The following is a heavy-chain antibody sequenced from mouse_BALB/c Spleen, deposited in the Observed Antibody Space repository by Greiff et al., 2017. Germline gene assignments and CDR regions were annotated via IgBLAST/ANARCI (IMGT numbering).Heavy chain of an antibody. CDR2: ISYDGSN. D-gene: IGHD2-3*01. Sequence: EVQLQQSGPGLVKPSQSLSLTCSVTGYSITSGYYWNWIRQFPGNKLEWMGYISYDGSNNYNPSLKNRISITRDTSKNQFFLKLNSVTTEDTATYYCARAGYDGYYIDYWGQGTTLTVSS. J-gene: IGHJ2*01. CDR1: GYSITSGYY. CDR3: ARAGYDGYYIDY. V-gene: IGHV3-6*02.